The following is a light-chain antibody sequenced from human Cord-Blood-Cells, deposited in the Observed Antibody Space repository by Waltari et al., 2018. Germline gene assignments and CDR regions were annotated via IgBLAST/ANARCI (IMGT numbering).Light chain of an antibody. CDR3: YSTDSSGNHRGV. Sequence: SYELTQPPSVSVSPGQTPRITCSGDAFPKKNAHWYQQKSGAAPVLVIYEDSKRPSGIHERFSGSSSGTMATLTISGAQVEDEADYYCYSTDSSGNHRGVFGGGTKLTVL. CDR1: AFPKKN. CDR2: EDS. V-gene: IGLV3-10*01. J-gene: IGLJ2*01.